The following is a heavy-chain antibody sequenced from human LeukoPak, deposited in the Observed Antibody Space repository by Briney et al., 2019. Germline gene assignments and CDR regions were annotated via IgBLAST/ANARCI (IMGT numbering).Heavy chain of an antibody. CDR1: GFTFSSYW. J-gene: IGHJ4*02. CDR2: IKQDGADK. D-gene: IGHD2-21*01. Sequence: GGSLRLSCAASGFTFSSYWMSWVRQAPGKGLEWVANIKQDGADKYYEDSMKGRFTISRDNAKNSLYLQMDSLRAEDTAVYYCAREDSVALLSHWGQGTLVTVSS. V-gene: IGHV3-7*01. CDR3: AREDSVALLSH.